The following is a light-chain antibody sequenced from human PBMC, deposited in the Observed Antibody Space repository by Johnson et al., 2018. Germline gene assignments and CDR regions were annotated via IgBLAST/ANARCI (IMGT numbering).Light chain of an antibody. V-gene: IGLV1-51*02. Sequence: QSVLTQPPSVSAAPGQKVTISCSGSSSNIGNNYVSWYQQLPGPAPKLLIYENNKRPSGIPDRFSGSKSGTSATLAITALQPGDEADYYCGTWDSSLSAGNVFGTGTKVTVL. CDR2: ENN. CDR3: GTWDSSLSAGNV. CDR1: SSNIGNNY. J-gene: IGLJ1*01.